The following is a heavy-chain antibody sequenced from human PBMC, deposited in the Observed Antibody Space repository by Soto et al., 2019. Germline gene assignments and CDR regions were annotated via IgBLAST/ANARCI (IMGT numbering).Heavy chain of an antibody. V-gene: IGHV3-21*01. CDR1: GITFSSHS. CDR2: ISRGSDYI. D-gene: IGHD3-10*01. J-gene: IGHJ4*02. Sequence: GGSLRLSCVASGITFSSHSVNWVRQAPGKGLEWVSSISRGSDYIYYRDSVKGRFTISRDNAKKSLYLQMNSLRVEDTAVYYCARDMYAYGFFDFWGQGTLVTVSS. CDR3: ARDMYAYGFFDF.